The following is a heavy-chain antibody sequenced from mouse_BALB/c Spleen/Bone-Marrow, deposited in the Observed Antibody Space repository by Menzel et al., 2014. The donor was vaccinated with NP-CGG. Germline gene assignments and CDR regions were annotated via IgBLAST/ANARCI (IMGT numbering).Heavy chain of an antibody. Sequence: GQLQQSGGGLVKPGGSLKLSCAASGFTFSDYYMYWVRQTPEKGLEWVATISDGGSYTYYPDSVKGRFTISRDNAKNXLYLQMTSLKSEDTAMYYCARDSYYYGSSYWYFDVWGAGTTVTVSS. D-gene: IGHD1-1*01. CDR3: ARDSYYYGSSYWYFDV. CDR1: GFTFSDYY. CDR2: ISDGGSYT. V-gene: IGHV5-4*02. J-gene: IGHJ1*01.